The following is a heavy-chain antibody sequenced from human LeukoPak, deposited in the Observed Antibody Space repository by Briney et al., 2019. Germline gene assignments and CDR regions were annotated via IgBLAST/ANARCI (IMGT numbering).Heavy chain of an antibody. J-gene: IGHJ5*02. V-gene: IGHV3-7*01. CDR1: GFTVSSYW. CDR3: ARVLGYGWFDP. CDR2: IKQDGGET. D-gene: IGHD3-22*01. Sequence: GGSLRLSCAASGFTVSSYWMGWVRQAPGKGLEWVANIKQDGGETFHVDSVKGRFTISRDSAKNSLYLQMNSLRAEDTAVYYCARVLGYGWFDPWGQGTLVTVSS.